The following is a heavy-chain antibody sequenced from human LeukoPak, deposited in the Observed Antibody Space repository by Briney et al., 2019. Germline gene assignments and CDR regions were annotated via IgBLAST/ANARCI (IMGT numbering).Heavy chain of an antibody. CDR1: GYTFTNYG. CDR2: ISAYNGNI. V-gene: IGHV1-18*01. J-gene: IGHJ5*02. CDR3: SYSSSAGRFDP. Sequence: GASVKVSCKASGYTFTNYGISWVRQAPGQGLEWMGWISAYNGNIKYAQKFQGRVTMTTDTSTRTAYMELRSLRSDDTAVYYCSYSSSAGRFDPWGQGTLVTVSS. D-gene: IGHD3-22*01.